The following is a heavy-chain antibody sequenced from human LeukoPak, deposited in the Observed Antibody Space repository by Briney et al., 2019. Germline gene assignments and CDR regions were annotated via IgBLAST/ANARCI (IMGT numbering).Heavy chain of an antibody. CDR3: ARGDDTSGYFYSYFDY. D-gene: IGHD3-22*01. V-gene: IGHV3-30-3*01. CDR1: GFPFSSYV. Sequence: GGSLRLSCAASGFPFSSYVMHWVRQAPGKGLEWVSFTSYDGSNRYYADSVKGRFTISRDNSKNTLDLQMNSLRAEDTAMYYCARGDDTSGYFYSYFDYWGQGTLVTVSS. CDR2: TSYDGSNR. J-gene: IGHJ4*02.